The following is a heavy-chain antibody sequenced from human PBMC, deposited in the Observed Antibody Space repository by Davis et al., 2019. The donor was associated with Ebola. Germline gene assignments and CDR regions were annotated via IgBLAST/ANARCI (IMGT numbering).Heavy chain of an antibody. Sequence: PGGSLRLSCAASGFTLSSYALYWVRQAPGRGLEWVSVIGYVDHTNDNIRYADAVRGRFTISRDHSQNTLYLQMNSLRAEDTAIYYCANRDNGQSGLDIWGQGTMVTVSS. V-gene: IGHV3-23*01. CDR2: IGYVDHTNDNI. J-gene: IGHJ3*02. D-gene: IGHD3-3*01. CDR1: GFTLSSYA. CDR3: ANRDNGQSGLDI.